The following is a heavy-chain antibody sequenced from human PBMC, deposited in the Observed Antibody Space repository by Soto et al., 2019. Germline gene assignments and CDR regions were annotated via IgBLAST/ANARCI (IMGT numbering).Heavy chain of an antibody. CDR2: INHSGST. CDR3: ALLWFGEFFDY. Sequence: QVQLQQWGAGLLKPSETLSLTCAVYGGSFSGYYWSWXRXXXXKGLEWIGEINHSGSTNYKPSLKSRVTISVDTSKNQFSLKLSSVTAADTAVYYCALLWFGEFFDYWGQGTLVTVSS. J-gene: IGHJ4*02. D-gene: IGHD3-10*01. V-gene: IGHV4-34*01. CDR1: GGSFSGYY.